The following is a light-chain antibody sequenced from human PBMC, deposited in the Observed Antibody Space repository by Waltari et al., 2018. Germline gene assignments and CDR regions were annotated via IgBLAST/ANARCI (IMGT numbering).Light chain of an antibody. CDR2: KIS. V-gene: IGKV2-30*02. J-gene: IGKJ2*01. CDR3: MQGSHWPRT. CDR1: QSPVHSDGNTY. Sequence: DVVLTQSPLSLPVTLGQPASMSCRSSQSPVHSDGNTYLTWFHHRPGRSPRRLIYKISRRESCVPDRFSGSGSGTDFTLKISRVEAEDVGVYYCMQGSHWPRTFGQGTKLEI.